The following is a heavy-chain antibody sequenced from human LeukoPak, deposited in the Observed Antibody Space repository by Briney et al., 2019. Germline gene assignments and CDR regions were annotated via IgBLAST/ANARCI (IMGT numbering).Heavy chain of an antibody. V-gene: IGHV1-8*01. CDR3: ARAVAVGRYDY. CDR2: MNPNSGNT. CDR1: GYTFTSYD. J-gene: IGHJ4*02. Sequence: ASVKVFCKASGYTFTSYDINWVRQATGQGLEWMGWMNPNSGNTGYAQKIQGRVTMTRNTSISRAYMELSSVRSEDTAVYYCARAVAVGRYDYWGQETLVTVSS. D-gene: IGHD6-19*01.